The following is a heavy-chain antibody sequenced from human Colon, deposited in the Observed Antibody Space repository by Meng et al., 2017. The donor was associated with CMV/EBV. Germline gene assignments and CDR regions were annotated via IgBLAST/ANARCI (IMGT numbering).Heavy chain of an antibody. CDR1: GYTFTSYY. J-gene: IGHJ5*02. CDR3: ASKGQTMVRRVREGWFDP. CDR2: INPSGGST. D-gene: IGHD3-10*01. V-gene: IGHV1-46*01. Sequence: SVTVSCQASGYTFTSYYMHWVRQAPGQGLEWMGIINPSGGSTSYEQKFQGRVTMTRDTAKSTVYMELSSLRSEDTAVYDCASKGQTMVRRVREGWFDPWGQGTLVTVSS.